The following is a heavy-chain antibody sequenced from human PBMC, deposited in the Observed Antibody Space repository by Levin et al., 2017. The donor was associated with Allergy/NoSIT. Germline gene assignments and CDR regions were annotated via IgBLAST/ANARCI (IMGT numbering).Heavy chain of an antibody. CDR1: GFTFSGNS. V-gene: IGHV3-21*06. Sequence: PGESLKISCAGSGFTFSGNSMTWVRQAPGKGLEWVSFIGNLEGHIRYADSVKGRFTISRDNAKSSVYLQMNSLGAEDTGVYYCAREEGFCSGGVCYPGAFDLWGQGVVVTVSS. CDR3: AREEGFCSGGVCYPGAFDL. J-gene: IGHJ3*01. D-gene: IGHD2-8*02. CDR2: IGNLEGHI.